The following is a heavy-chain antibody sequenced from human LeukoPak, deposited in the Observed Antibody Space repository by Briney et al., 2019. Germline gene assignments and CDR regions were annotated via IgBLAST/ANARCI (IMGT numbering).Heavy chain of an antibody. V-gene: IGHV4-34*01. CDR3: ARGSPKHDS. CDR2: INHSGAT. J-gene: IGHJ5*01. CDR1: GGSFSGNN. Sequence: SEILSLTCAVYGGSFSGNNWNWIRQPPGKVLEWIGEINHSGATKYNPSLKSRLTISVDPSKNQFSLKLKSVTAADTAVYYCARGSPKHDSWGQGTLVTVSS.